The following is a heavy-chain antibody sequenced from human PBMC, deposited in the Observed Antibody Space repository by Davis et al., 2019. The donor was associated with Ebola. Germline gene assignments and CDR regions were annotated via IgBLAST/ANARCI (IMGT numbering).Heavy chain of an antibody. D-gene: IGHD2-2*01. CDR3: AKSGGEYQLLNSMDY. J-gene: IGHJ4*02. V-gene: IGHV3-23*01. CDR2: ISGSGGST. CDR1: GFTVSSNY. Sequence: GESLKISCAASGFTVSSNYMSWVRQAPGKGLEWVSGISGSGGSTYYADSVKGRFTISRDNSKNTLYLQMNSLRAEDTAVYYCAKSGGEYQLLNSMDYWGQGTLVTVSS.